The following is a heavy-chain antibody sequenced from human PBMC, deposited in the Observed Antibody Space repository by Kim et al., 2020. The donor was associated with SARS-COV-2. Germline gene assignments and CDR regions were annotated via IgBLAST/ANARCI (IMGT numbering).Heavy chain of an antibody. J-gene: IGHJ4*01. D-gene: IGHD4-17*01. V-gene: IGHV3-23*01. CDR2: ISGSADTT. CDR1: GLTFSSYA. CDR3: AKDRLMTSMTLFLDN. Sequence: GGSLRLSCAASGLTFSSYAMSWVRRAPGRGLEWVSSISGSADTTAYADSVKGRFTVSRDNSKKTLYLQMNSLRAEDTAVYYCAKDRLMTSMTLFLDNWG.